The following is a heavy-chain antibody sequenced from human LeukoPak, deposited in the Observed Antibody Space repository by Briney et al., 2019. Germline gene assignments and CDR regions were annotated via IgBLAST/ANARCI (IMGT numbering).Heavy chain of an antibody. CDR1: GFTFSSYS. CDR2: ISSSSSYI. Sequence: PGGSLRLSCAASGFTFSSYSMNWVRQAPGKGLEWVSSISSSSSYIYYADSVKGRFTISRDNAKNSLYLQMNSLRAEDTAVYYCARDQNKSGDYYGMDVWGQGTTVTVSS. CDR3: ARDQNKSGDYYGMDV. V-gene: IGHV3-21*01. D-gene: IGHD1-26*01. J-gene: IGHJ6*02.